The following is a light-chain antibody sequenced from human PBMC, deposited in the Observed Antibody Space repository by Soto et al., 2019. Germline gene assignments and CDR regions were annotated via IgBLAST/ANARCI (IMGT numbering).Light chain of an antibody. Sequence: QSVLTQSSSASASLGSSVKLTCTLSSGHSSYIIAWHQQQPGKAPRYLMKLEGSGSYNKGSGVPDRFSGSSSGADRYLTISNLQSEDEADYYCETCDSNTHTVFGGGTKLTVL. J-gene: IGLJ2*01. CDR1: SGHSSYI. CDR3: ETCDSNTHTV. V-gene: IGLV4-60*03. CDR2: LEGSGSY.